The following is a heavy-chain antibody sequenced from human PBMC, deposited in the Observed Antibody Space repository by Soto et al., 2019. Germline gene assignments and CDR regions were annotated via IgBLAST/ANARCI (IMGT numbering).Heavy chain of an antibody. D-gene: IGHD1-1*01. CDR2: ISAYNGNT. V-gene: IGHV1-18*01. J-gene: IGHJ3*02. CDR1: GYTFTSYG. Sequence: GASVTVSCEASGYTFTSYGISWVRQAPGQGLEWMGWISAYNGNTNYAQKLQGRVTMTTDTSTSTAYMELRSLRSDDTAVYYCAIARTLASDAFDIWGQGTMVTVSS. CDR3: AIARTLASDAFDI.